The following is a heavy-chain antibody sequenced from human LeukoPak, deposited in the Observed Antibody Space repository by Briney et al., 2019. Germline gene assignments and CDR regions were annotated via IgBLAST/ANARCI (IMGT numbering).Heavy chain of an antibody. CDR1: GGSLRGYY. D-gene: IGHD2-2*01. CDR3: ASTERCSTTCPLDY. V-gene: IGHV4-34*01. Sequence: SETLSLTCAVYGGSLRGYYWSWIRQPPGQGLEGIGEINHSGSTNYNPSLKSRVTISLDTSVKKFSLKLNSVTAADTAVYYCASTERCSTTCPLDYWGQGTLVTVSS. J-gene: IGHJ4*02. CDR2: INHSGST.